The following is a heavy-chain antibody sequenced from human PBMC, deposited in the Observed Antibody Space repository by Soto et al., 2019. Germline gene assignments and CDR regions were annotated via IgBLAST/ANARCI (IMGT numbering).Heavy chain of an antibody. CDR1: GFTFSYYY. J-gene: IGHJ6*02. CDR2: ISSSSTI. V-gene: IGHV3-11*04. Sequence: GESLRLSCSASGFTFSYYYMNWGRQAPGKGLEWVSSISSSSTIYYADSVKGRFTISRDNAKNSLYLQMNSLRAEDTAVYYCARAPPRTYYYDSSGYYRAHYYYYGMDVWGQGTTVTVSS. CDR3: ARAPPRTYYYDSSGYYRAHYYYYGMDV. D-gene: IGHD3-22*01.